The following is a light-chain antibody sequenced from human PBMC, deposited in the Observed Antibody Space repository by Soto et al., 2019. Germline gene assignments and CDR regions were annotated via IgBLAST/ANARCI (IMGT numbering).Light chain of an antibody. J-gene: IGLJ2*01. Sequence: QSVLTQPPSASGTPGQRVTISCSGSSSNIGSNYVYWYQQLPGTAPKLLIYRNNQRPSGVPDRFSGSKSGTSASLAISGLRSEDGADYYCAAWDDSLSGRDVVFGGGTQLTVL. CDR2: RNN. V-gene: IGLV1-47*01. CDR1: SSNIGSNY. CDR3: AAWDDSLSGRDVV.